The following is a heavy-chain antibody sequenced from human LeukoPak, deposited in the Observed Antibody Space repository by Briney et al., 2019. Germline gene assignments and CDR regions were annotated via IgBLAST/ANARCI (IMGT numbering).Heavy chain of an antibody. Sequence: SETLSLTCAVSGGSISSSNWWSWVRQPPGKGLEWVGEIYHSGSTNYNPSLKSRVTISVDKSKNQFSLKLSSVTAADTAVYYCARGVDTAMVKWDYFDYWGQGTLVTVSS. CDR1: GGSISSSNW. J-gene: IGHJ4*02. V-gene: IGHV4-4*02. CDR2: IYHSGST. CDR3: ARGVDTAMVKWDYFDY. D-gene: IGHD5-18*01.